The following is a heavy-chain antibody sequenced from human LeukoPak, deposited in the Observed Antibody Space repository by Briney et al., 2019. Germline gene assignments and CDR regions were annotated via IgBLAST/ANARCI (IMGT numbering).Heavy chain of an antibody. D-gene: IGHD6-13*01. J-gene: IGHJ1*01. CDR3: AKDIRSSWYYFQD. Sequence: GGSLRLSCAASGFSFSNYAMTWVRQAPGKGLEWVSTISGSGDRTYYADSVKGRFTNSRDNSKDTLYVQMNSLRAEDTAVYYCAKDIRSSWYYFQDWGQGTLVTVSS. V-gene: IGHV3-23*01. CDR1: GFSFSNYA. CDR2: ISGSGDRT.